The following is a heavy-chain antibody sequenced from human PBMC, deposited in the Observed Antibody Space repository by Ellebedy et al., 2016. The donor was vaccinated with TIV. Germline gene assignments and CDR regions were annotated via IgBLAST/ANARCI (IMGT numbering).Heavy chain of an antibody. CDR1: GYTFTSYE. J-gene: IGHJ5*02. D-gene: IGHD1-1*01. CDR3: ARGASKGDNSRFDP. V-gene: IGHV1-8*01. CDR2: MNPNSGDT. Sequence: AASVKVSCKATGYTFTSYEIHWVRQATGQGLEWMGCMNPNSGDTGYAPKFQGRVTMTRNTSIGTAYMDLNSLRSDETAVYYCARGASKGDNSRFDPWGQGTQVTVAS.